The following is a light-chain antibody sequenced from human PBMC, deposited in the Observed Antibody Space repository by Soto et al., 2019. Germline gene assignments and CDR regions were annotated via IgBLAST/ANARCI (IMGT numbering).Light chain of an antibody. CDR1: QSVSSN. J-gene: IGKJ2*01. CDR2: GAS. CDR3: LQYNTWPYT. V-gene: IGKV3-15*01. Sequence: EIVMTQSPATLSVSPGERATLSCRASQSVSSNLAWYQQKPGQAPRLLIYGASTKATGIPARFSGSGSGTEFTLTISSLQSENFAFYYCLQYNTWPYTFGQGTKLEIK.